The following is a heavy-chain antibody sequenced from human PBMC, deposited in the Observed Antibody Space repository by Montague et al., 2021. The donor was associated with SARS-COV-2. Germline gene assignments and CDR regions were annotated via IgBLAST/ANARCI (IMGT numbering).Heavy chain of an antibody. D-gene: IGHD3-9*01. CDR2: IYYSGST. CDR1: GGSISSYY. J-gene: IGHJ3*02. Sequence: SETLSLTCTVSGGSISSYYWSWIRQPPGKGLEWIGYIYYSGSTNYNPSLKSRVTISVDTSKNQFSLKLSSVTAADTAVYYCARTGLGDYDILTGYTVNAFDIWGPGTMVTVSS. V-gene: IGHV4-59*01. CDR3: ARTGLGDYDILTGYTVNAFDI.